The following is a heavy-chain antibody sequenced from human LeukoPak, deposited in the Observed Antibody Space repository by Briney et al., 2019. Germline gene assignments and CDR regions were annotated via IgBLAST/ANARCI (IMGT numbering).Heavy chain of an antibody. CDR3: ARHQNRGYSGYDSDY. V-gene: IGHV4-59*08. Sequence: SETLSLTCTVSGGSISSYYWSWIRQPPGKGLEWIGYIYYSGSTNYNPSLKSRVTISVDTSKNQFSLKLSSVTAADTAVYYCARHQNRGYSGYDSDYWGQGTLVTVSS. J-gene: IGHJ4*02. CDR1: GGSISSYY. CDR2: IYYSGST. D-gene: IGHD5-12*01.